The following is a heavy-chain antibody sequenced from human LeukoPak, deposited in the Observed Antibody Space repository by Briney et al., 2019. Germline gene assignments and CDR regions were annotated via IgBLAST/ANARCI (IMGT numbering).Heavy chain of an antibody. CDR2: INHSGST. D-gene: IGHD1-26*01. Sequence: SETLSLTCAVYGGSFSGYYWSWIRQPPGKGLEWIGEINHSGSTNYNPSLKSRVTISVGTSKNQFSLKLSSVTAADTAVYYCARGRPVPGGAFDIWGQGTMVTASS. CDR3: ARGRPVPGGAFDI. V-gene: IGHV4-34*01. CDR1: GGSFSGYY. J-gene: IGHJ3*02.